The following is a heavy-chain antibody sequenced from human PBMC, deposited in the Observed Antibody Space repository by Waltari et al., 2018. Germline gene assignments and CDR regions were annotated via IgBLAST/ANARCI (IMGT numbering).Heavy chain of an antibody. D-gene: IGHD6-6*01. CDR1: GGTFSSYA. CDR2: IIPIFGTA. V-gene: IGHV1-69*05. J-gene: IGHJ6*02. Sequence: QVQLVQSGAEVKKPGSSVKVSCKASGGTFSSYAISCVRQAPGQGLEWMGGIIPIFGTANYAQKFQGRVTITTDESTSTAYMELSSLRSEDTAVYYCARSLSWIAARPSYYYGMDVWGQGTTVTVSS. CDR3: ARSLSWIAARPSYYYGMDV.